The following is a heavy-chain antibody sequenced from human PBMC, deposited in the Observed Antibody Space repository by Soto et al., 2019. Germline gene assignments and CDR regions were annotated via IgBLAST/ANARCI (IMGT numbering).Heavy chain of an antibody. CDR1: GYTFSNYG. CDR3: SRDPGFGCGSSYAFARDV. V-gene: IGHV1-18*01. D-gene: IGHD5-18*01. J-gene: IGHJ6*02. CDR2: ISGYNGNT. Sequence: QVQLVQSGAEVKKHGASVKVSCKASGYTFSNYGISWVRQGPGQGLEWMGWISGYNGNTHYEEKVQDRIKMTTDTSTSTTYLELRSLRSDDTAVYFCSRDPGFGCGSSYAFARDVWGQGTTVTVSS.